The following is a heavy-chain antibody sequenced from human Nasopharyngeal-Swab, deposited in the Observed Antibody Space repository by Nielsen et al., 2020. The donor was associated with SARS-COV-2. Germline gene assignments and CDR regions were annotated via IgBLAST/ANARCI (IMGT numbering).Heavy chain of an antibody. V-gene: IGHV1-69*06. CDR3: ARDPDYGGNSHFDY. CDR1: GGTFSSYA. J-gene: IGHJ4*02. CDR2: IIPIFGTA. Sequence: SVKVSCKASGGTFSSYAISWVRQAPGQGLEWTGGIIPIFGTANYAQKFQGRVTITADKSTSTAYMELSSLRSEDTAVYYCARDPDYGGNSHFDYWGQGTLVTVSS. D-gene: IGHD4-23*01.